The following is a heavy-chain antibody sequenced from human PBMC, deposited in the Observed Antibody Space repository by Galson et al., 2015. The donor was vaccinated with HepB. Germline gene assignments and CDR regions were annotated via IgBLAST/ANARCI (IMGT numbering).Heavy chain of an antibody. D-gene: IGHD6-19*01. CDR2: IGTRGGT. V-gene: IGHV3-23*01. CDR3: AKGDSSAWPYCFDS. Sequence: SLRLSCAASGFTFSSDAMGWVRQAPGKGLELVSSIGTRGGTDYADFVKGRFTISRDNSKNTLYLQMDSLRAEDTAIFYCAKGDSSAWPYCFDSWGQGTLVTVSS. J-gene: IGHJ4*02. CDR1: GFTFSSDA.